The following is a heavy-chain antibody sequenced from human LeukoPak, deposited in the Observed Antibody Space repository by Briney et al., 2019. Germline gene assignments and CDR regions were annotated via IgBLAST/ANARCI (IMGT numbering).Heavy chain of an antibody. CDR1: GDSITYGY. V-gene: IGHV4-59*13. Sequence: SAILFLSYSFSGDSITYGYCWLLQLPREGVQGMIGYFSYSWGTNYSPSFQGRVTISVDTSNNPVYLQLRCVTAADTAVYYCARIKYFYSRIGYYTCYDPWGQGSLVTVSS. J-gene: IGHJ5*02. CDR2: FSYSWGT. D-gene: IGHD3-22*01. CDR3: ARIKYFYSRIGYYTCYDP.